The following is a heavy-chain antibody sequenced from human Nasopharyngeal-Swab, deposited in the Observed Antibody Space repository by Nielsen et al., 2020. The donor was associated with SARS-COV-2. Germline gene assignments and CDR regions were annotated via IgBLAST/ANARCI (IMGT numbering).Heavy chain of an antibody. CDR2: IIPIFGTA. J-gene: IGHJ3*02. CDR1: GGTFSSYP. D-gene: IGHD3-3*01. CDR3: ARSRYDFWSGYRNPNAFDI. V-gene: IGHV1-69*13. Sequence: SVKVSCKASGGTFSSYPISWVRQAPGQGLEWMGGIIPIFGTANYAQKFQGRVTITADESTSTAYMELSSLRSEDTAVYYCARSRYDFWSGYRNPNAFDIWGQGTMVTVSS.